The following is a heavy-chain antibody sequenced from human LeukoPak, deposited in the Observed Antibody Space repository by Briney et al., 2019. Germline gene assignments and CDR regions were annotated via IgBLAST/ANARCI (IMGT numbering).Heavy chain of an antibody. V-gene: IGHV4-4*07. D-gene: IGHD6-19*01. CDR1: GDSNSGFQ. Sequence: SETLSLTCSVSGDSNSGFQWNWIRQPAGKGLEWIGRIYVSGSTNYNPSLKSRVTMSVDQSENRFSLMLTSVTAADTALYYCARGAPVAVAAFDYWGQGILVSVSS. J-gene: IGHJ4*02. CDR2: IYVSGST. CDR3: ARGAPVAVAAFDY.